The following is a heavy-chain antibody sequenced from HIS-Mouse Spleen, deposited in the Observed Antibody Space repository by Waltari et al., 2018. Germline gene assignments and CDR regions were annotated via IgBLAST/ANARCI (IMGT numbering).Heavy chain of an antibody. CDR1: RFTFGSSK. D-gene: IGHD1-26*01. CDR2: ISSSSSYI. Sequence: EVQLVESGGGLVKPGGSLNPPCSAARFTFGSSKMNRVRQASGKGLGWVASISSSSSYIYYADSVKGRFTISRDNAKNSLYLQMNSLRAEDTAVYYCARDASGYFDYWGQGTLVTVSS. CDR3: ARDASGYFDY. J-gene: IGHJ4*02. V-gene: IGHV3-21*01.